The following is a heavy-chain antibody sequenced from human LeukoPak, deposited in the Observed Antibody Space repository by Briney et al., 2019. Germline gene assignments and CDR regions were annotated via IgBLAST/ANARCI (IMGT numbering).Heavy chain of an antibody. J-gene: IGHJ4*02. V-gene: IGHV4-4*07. CDR2: IYTSGST. Sequence: SETLSLTCTVSGGSISSYYWSWIRQPAGKGLEWIGRIYTSGSTNYNPSLKSRVTISVDTSKNQFSLKLSSVTAADTAVYYCARGGMVRGVMGGDYWGQGTLVTVSP. CDR1: GGSISSYY. D-gene: IGHD3-10*01. CDR3: ARGGMVRGVMGGDY.